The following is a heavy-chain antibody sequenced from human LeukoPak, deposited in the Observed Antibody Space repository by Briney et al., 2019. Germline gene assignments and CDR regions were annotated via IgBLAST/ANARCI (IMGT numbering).Heavy chain of an antibody. V-gene: IGHV1-2*02. CDR3: ATLDDWNSPGFDS. J-gene: IGHJ4*02. D-gene: IGHD1-7*01. CDR1: GHTFTGYY. CDR2: INPDNGGT. Sequence: ASVKVSCKASGHTFTGYYIHWVRQAPGQGLELMGWINPDNGGTNYAQKFQGRVTMTRETSIRTAYVELSSLRSDATAVYYCATLDDWNSPGFDSWGQGTLVTVSS.